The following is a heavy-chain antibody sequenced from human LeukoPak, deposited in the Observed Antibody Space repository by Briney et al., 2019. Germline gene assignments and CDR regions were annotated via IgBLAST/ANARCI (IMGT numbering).Heavy chain of an antibody. J-gene: IGHJ3*02. Sequence: GGSLRLSCAASGFTFSSYAMSWVRQAPGKGLEWVSAISGSGGSTYYADSVKGRFTISRDNSKNTLYLQMNSLRAEDTAVYYCAKVVVVVPAAADAFGIWGQGTMVTVSS. CDR2: ISGSGGST. CDR3: AKVVVVVPAAADAFGI. V-gene: IGHV3-23*01. D-gene: IGHD2-2*01. CDR1: GFTFSSYA.